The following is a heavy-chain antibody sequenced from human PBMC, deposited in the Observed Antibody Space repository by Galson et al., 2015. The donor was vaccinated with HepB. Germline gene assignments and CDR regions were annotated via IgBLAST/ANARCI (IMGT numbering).Heavy chain of an antibody. Sequence: SLRLSCAASGFTFTSYGMHWVRQAPGKGLEWVAVIWYDGSRKYFADSVKGRFTISRDNSKNTLDRQMNSLRVEDTAVYYCAREDCSSITCYSPFDYWGQGALVTVSS. CDR2: IWYDGSRK. D-gene: IGHD2-2*01. J-gene: IGHJ4*02. CDR3: AREDCSSITCYSPFDY. CDR1: GFTFTSYG. V-gene: IGHV3-33*01.